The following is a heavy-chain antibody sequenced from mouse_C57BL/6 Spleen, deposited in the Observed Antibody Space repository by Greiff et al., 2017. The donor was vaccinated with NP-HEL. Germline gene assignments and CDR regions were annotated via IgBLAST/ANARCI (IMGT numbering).Heavy chain of an antibody. CDR3: ASPLYGSSLGWYFDV. V-gene: IGHV2-2*01. CDR2: IWSGGST. D-gene: IGHD1-1*01. Sequence: VQLVESGPGLVQPSQSLSITCTVSGFSLTSYGVHWVRQSPGKGLEWLGVIWSGGSTDYNAAFISRLSISKDNSKSQVFFKMNSLQADDTAIYYCASPLYGSSLGWYFDVWGTGTTVTVS. CDR1: GFSLTSYG. J-gene: IGHJ1*03.